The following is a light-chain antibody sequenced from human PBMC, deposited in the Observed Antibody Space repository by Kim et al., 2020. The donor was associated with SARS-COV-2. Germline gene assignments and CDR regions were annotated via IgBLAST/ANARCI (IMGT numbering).Light chain of an antibody. CDR2: RNN. Sequence: PGQGVPISCSGSSSNIGSNYVYWYQQLPGTAPKLLIYRNNQRPSGVPDRFSGSKSGTSASLAISGLRSEVEADYYCAAWDDSLSVLFGGGTKVTVL. CDR3: AAWDDSLSVL. J-gene: IGLJ2*01. CDR1: SSNIGSNY. V-gene: IGLV1-47*01.